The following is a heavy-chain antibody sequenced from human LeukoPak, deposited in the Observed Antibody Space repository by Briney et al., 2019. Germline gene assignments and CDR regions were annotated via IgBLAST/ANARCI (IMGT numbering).Heavy chain of an antibody. V-gene: IGHV4-4*02. CDR1: GDSITSRNW. J-gene: IGHJ3*01. CDR3: ARGMWFDTLFSAFDV. CDR2: IFHTGSI. D-gene: IGHD3-10*01. Sequence: PSETLSLTCSVSGDSITSRNWWTWVRQTPEKGLEWIGEIFHTGSINYNPSVEGRVTISIDKSKNQFSLMLTSVTAADTALYYCARGMWFDTLFSAFDVWGQGTMVSVSS.